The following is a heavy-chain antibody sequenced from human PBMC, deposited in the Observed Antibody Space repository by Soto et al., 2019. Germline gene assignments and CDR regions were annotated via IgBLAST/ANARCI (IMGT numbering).Heavy chain of an antibody. CDR3: ARSVGGYSYGFIPSYYMDV. Sequence: GGSLRLSCAASGFTFSDYYMSWIRQAPGKGLEWVSYISSSGSTIYYADSVKGRFTISRDNAKNSLYLQMNSLRAEDTAVYYCARSVGGYSYGFIPSYYMDVWGKGTTVTVSS. V-gene: IGHV3-11*01. D-gene: IGHD5-18*01. CDR2: ISSSGSTI. CDR1: GFTFSDYY. J-gene: IGHJ6*03.